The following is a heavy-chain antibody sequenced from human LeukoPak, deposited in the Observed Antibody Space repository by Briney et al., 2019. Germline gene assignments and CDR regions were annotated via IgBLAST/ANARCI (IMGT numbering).Heavy chain of an antibody. V-gene: IGHV3-9*01. CDR3: VKDRAYDSSWLFGY. Sequence: GGSLRLFCAASGFTFDDYAMHWVRQPPGKGLEWVSGIGWSSGTIGYADSVKGRFTISRDNAKNSLYLQMNSLRAEDTALYYCVKDRAYDSSWLFGYWGQGTLVTVSS. D-gene: IGHD6-13*01. J-gene: IGHJ4*02. CDR1: GFTFDDYA. CDR2: IGWSSGTI.